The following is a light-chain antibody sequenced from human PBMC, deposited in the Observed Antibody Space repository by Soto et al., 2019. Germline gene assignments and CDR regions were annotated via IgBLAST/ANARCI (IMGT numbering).Light chain of an antibody. CDR2: HAS. Sequence: AVQMTQSPSSLSASVGDRVTITCRASQGVGNDLAWYQQRPGKAPNLLIFHASTLQSGVPSRFSGSRSGTDFTLTISGLQPEDSATYYCLQDHYTPLTFVGGTKVAIK. J-gene: IGKJ4*01. CDR1: QGVGND. V-gene: IGKV1-6*01. CDR3: LQDHYTPLT.